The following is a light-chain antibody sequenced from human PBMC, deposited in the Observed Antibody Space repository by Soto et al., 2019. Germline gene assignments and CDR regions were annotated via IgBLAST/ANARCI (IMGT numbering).Light chain of an antibody. CDR3: QQYYSYSWA. J-gene: IGKJ1*01. CDR1: QSVSNW. Sequence: DIQMTQSPSTLSASVGERVTITCRSSQSVSNWLAWYQQKPGKAPKLLIYDVFSLESGVPSRFSGSGSWTEFILTISSLQPDDFATYYCQQYYSYSWAFDQGTKV. V-gene: IGKV1-5*01. CDR2: DVF.